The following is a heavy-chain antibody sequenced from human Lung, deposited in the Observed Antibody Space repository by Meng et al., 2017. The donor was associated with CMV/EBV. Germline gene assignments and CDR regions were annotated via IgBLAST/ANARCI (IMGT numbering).Heavy chain of an antibody. V-gene: IGHV4-30-4*01. J-gene: IGHJ4*02. CDR2: IYYRGST. CDR3: ARDRTTGRYFDY. Sequence: VPLQGSGPGLVTPSLTLSLTCTVSGGFIRSGDYSWGWIRQPPGKGLEWIGYIYYRGSTYYDPSLKSRVTISVDTSKNQFSLKLSSVTAADTAVYYCARDRTTGRYFDYWGQGTLVTVSS. D-gene: IGHD4-11*01. CDR1: GGFIRSGDYS.